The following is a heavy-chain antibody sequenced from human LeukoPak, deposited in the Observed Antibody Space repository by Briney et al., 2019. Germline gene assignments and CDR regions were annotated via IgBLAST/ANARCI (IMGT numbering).Heavy chain of an antibody. V-gene: IGHV3-33*01. D-gene: IGHD5-18*01. CDR1: GFTFSSYG. CDR2: IWYDGSNK. CDR3: ARKKRVDTDSIIVYYYYAMDV. Sequence: PGGSLRLSCAASGFTFSSYGMHWVRQAPGKGLEWVAVIWYDGSNKYYADSVKGRFTISRDNSKKTLYLQMNSLRAEDTAVYYCARKKRVDTDSIIVYYYYAMDVWGQGTTVTGSS. J-gene: IGHJ6*02.